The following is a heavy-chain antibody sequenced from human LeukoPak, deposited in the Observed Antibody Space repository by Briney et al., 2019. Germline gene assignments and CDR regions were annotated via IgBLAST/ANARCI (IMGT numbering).Heavy chain of an antibody. CDR3: AKQRDYYDSSGYYRGYYFDY. J-gene: IGHJ4*02. Sequence: GGSLRLSCAASGFTFTTYAINWVRLAPGKGLEWVSSISGSGGRTYYADSVKGRFTVSRDNPKNTLYLQMNSLRAEDTAVYYCAKQRDYYDSSGYYRGYYFDYWGQGTLVTVSS. CDR1: GFTFTTYA. D-gene: IGHD3-22*01. CDR2: ISGSGGRT. V-gene: IGHV3-23*01.